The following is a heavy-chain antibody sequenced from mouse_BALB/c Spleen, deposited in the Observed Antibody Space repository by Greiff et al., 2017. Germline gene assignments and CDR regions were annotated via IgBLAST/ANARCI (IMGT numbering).Heavy chain of an antibody. CDR3: ARAYYGSTAFGY. CDR2: IRNKANGYTT. V-gene: IGHV7-3*02. J-gene: IGHJ2*01. Sequence: EVKLVESGGGLVQPGGSLRLSCATSGFTFTDYYMSWVRQPPGKALEWLGFIRNKANGYTTEYSASVKGRFTISRDNSQSILYLQMNTLRAEDSATYYCARAYYGSTAFGYWGQGTTLTVSS. D-gene: IGHD1-1*01. CDR1: GFTFTDYY.